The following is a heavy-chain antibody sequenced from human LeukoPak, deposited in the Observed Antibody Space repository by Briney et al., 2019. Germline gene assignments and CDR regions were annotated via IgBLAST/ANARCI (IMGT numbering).Heavy chain of an antibody. V-gene: IGHV4-59*01. D-gene: IGHD7-27*01. J-gene: IGHJ4*02. CDR3: ATNTGTVFDY. Sequence: SETLSLTCSVSSGFITAYYWSWIRQPPGKGLEWIGYVYYSGSTEYDPSLRSRVTISLEMSTHQFSLNLTSVTAADTAVYYCATNTGTVFDYWGQGALVTVSS. CDR1: SGFITAYY. CDR2: VYYSGST.